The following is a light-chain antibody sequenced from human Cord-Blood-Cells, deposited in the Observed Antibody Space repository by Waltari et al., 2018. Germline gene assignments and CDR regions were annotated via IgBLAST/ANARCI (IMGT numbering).Light chain of an antibody. Sequence: DIQRTQSPSTLSASVGDRVTITCRARQSISSWLAWYQQKPGKAPKLLIYKASILESGVPSRFSGSGSGTEFTLTISSLQPDDFATYYCQQYNSYSRTFGQGTKVEIK. CDR1: QSISSW. V-gene: IGKV1-5*03. CDR2: KAS. J-gene: IGKJ1*01. CDR3: QQYNSYSRT.